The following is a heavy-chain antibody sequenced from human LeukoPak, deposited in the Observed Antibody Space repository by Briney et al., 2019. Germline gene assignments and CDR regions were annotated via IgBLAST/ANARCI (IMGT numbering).Heavy chain of an antibody. D-gene: IGHD4-23*01. CDR3: AKDIIPLGGNSGIGLDY. V-gene: IGHV3-9*01. Sequence: TGGSLRLSCAASGFTFDDYAMHWVRQAPGKGLEWVSGISWNSGSIGYADSVKGRFTISRDNAKNSLYLQMNSLRAEDTALYYCAKDIIPLGGNSGIGLDYWGQGTLVTVSS. CDR2: ISWNSGSI. CDR1: GFTFDDYA. J-gene: IGHJ4*02.